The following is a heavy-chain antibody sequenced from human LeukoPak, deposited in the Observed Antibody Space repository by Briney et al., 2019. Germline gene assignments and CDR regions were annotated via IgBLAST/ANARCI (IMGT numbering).Heavy chain of an antibody. V-gene: IGHV3-23*01. CDR3: AKDLRRDILTGYSDY. Sequence: GGSLRLSCAASGFTFSSYGMSWVRQAPGKGLEWVSGISDSGGSTNYADSVKGRFTISRDNSKNTLYLQLNSLRAEDTAVYYCAKDLRRDILTGYSDYWGQGALVTVSS. J-gene: IGHJ4*02. CDR2: ISDSGGST. CDR1: GFTFSSYG. D-gene: IGHD3-9*01.